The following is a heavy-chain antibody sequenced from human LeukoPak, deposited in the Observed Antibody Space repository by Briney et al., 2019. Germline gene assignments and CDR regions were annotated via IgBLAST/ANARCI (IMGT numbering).Heavy chain of an antibody. CDR2: IYSGGTT. CDR3: ARERSSTSNYYYYYYYMDV. V-gene: IGHV3-66*02. Sequence: PGGSLRLSCAASGFTFSSNYMTWVRQAPGKGLEWVSVIYSGGTTYSADPVKGRFTMSRDNSKNTLYLQMNSLRAEDTAVYYCARERSSTSNYYYYYYYMDVWGKGTTVTVSS. J-gene: IGHJ6*03. D-gene: IGHD2-2*01. CDR1: GFTFSSNY.